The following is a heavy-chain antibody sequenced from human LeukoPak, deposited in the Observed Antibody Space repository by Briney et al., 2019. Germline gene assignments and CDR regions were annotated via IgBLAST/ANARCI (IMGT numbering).Heavy chain of an antibody. CDR1: GYTFTTYG. V-gene: IGHV1-18*01. D-gene: IGHD6-13*01. J-gene: IGHJ3*02. Sequence: ASVKVSCKASGYTFTTYGIVWLRQAPGEGIQWMGWISPYNDSTKYAQKLQGRVTMTADTSTSTAYMDLRSLRSDDTAVYYCAREMPAAAGSDTFDIWGQGTMVTVSS. CDR3: AREMPAAAGSDTFDI. CDR2: ISPYNDST.